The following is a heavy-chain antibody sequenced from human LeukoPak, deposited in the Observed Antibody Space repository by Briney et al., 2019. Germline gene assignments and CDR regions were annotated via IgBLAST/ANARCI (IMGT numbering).Heavy chain of an antibody. CDR3: ARVAFGGCGSAYYFDC. V-gene: IGHV4-39*07. J-gene: IGHJ4*02. CDR2: IYYSGST. D-gene: IGHD3-10*01. Sequence: SETLSLTCTVSGGSISSSSYYWGWIRQPPGKGLEWIGSIYYSGSTYYNPSLKSRVTISVDTSKNQFSLKLSSVTAADTAVYYCARVAFGGCGSAYYFDCWGQGTLVTVSS. CDR1: GGSISSSSYY.